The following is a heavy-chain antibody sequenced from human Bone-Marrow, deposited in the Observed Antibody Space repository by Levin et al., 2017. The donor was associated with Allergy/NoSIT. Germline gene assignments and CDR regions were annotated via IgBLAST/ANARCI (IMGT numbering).Heavy chain of an antibody. Sequence: GGSLRLSCAASGFTISTNYMSWVRQVPGKGLEWVSIIHSGGRKNYADSVKGRFTISRDNYNDTLYLQMNSLRGEDTAIYYCARDDVVATNHWGQGTLVIVSS. CDR1: GFTISTNY. J-gene: IGHJ4*02. CDR2: IHSGGRK. D-gene: IGHD5-12*01. CDR3: ARDDVVATNH. V-gene: IGHV3-66*01.